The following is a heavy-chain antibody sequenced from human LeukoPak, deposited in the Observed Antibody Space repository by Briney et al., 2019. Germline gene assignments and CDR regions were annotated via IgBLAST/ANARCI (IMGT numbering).Heavy chain of an antibody. J-gene: IGHJ4*02. CDR1: GFTFSSYS. CDR2: ISSSSSYI. V-gene: IGHV3-21*04. Sequence: PGGSLRLSCAASGFTFSSYSMNWVRQAPGKGLEWVSSISSSSSYIYYADSVKGRFTISRDNSKNTLYLQMNSLRAEDTAVYYCAKDMTYSSGWYYFDYWGQGTLVTVSS. CDR3: AKDMTYSSGWYYFDY. D-gene: IGHD6-19*01.